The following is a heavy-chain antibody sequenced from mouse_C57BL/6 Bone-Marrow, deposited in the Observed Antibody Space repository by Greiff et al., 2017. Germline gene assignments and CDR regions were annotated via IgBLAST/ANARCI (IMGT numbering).Heavy chain of an antibody. CDR1: GYTFTSYG. CDR3: ARWFAY. CDR2: IYPRSGNT. V-gene: IGHV1-81*01. J-gene: IGHJ3*01. Sequence: QVQLQQPGAELVMPGASVKLSCKASGYTFTSYGISWVKQRTGQGLEWIGEIYPRSGNTYYNEKFKGKATLTADKSSSTAYMELRSLTSEDSAVYFCARWFAYWGEGTLVTVSA.